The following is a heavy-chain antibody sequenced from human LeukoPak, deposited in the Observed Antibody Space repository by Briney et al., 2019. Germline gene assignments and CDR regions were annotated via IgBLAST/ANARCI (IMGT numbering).Heavy chain of an antibody. D-gene: IGHD3-3*01. J-gene: IGHJ6*03. CDR1: GGSFSGYY. CDR2: INHSGST. Sequence: PAETLSLTCAVYGGSFSGYYWSWIRQPPGKGLEWIGEINHSGSTNYNPSLKSRVTISVDTSKNQFSLKLSSVTAADTAVYYCARGGKTRINRGTIFGVVPHGGYYYYYMDVWGKGTTVTVSS. V-gene: IGHV4-34*01. CDR3: ARGGKTRINRGTIFGVVPHGGYYYYYMDV.